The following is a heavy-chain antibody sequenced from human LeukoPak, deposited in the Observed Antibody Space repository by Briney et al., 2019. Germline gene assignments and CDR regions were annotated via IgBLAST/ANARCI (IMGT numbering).Heavy chain of an antibody. D-gene: IGHD3-9*01. J-gene: IGHJ4*02. CDR1: GYTFTSYY. CDR2: INPSGGST. CDR3: ARGYYDILTGYHKGDIDY. V-gene: IGHV1-46*01. Sequence: ASVKVSCKASGYTFTSYYMHWVRQAPGQGLEWMGIINPSGGSTSYAQKFQGRVTMTRDTSTSTVYMELSSLRSEDTAVYYCARGYYDILTGYHKGDIDYWGQGTLVTVSS.